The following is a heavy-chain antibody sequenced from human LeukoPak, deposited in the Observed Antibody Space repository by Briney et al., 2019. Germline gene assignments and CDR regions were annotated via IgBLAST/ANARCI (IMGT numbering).Heavy chain of an antibody. Sequence: SVKVSCKASGGTFSSYAISRVRQAPGQGLECMGGIIPIFGTANYAQKFQGRVTITTDESTSTAYMELSSLRSEDTAVYYCARGGSSGHQGYYYMDVWGKGTTVTVSS. D-gene: IGHD3-22*01. J-gene: IGHJ6*03. CDR3: ARGGSSGHQGYYYMDV. CDR2: IIPIFGTA. CDR1: GGTFSSYA. V-gene: IGHV1-69*05.